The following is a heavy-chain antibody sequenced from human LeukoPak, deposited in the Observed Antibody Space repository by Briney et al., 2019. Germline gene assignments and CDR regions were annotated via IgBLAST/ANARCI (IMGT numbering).Heavy chain of an antibody. V-gene: IGHV3-30-3*02. CDR1: GFTFSSYA. D-gene: IGHD2-15*01. Sequence: PGGSLRLSCAASGFTFSSYAMHWVRQAPGKGLEWVAVISYDGSNKYYADSVKGRFTISRDNSKNTLYLQMNSLRAEDTAVYYCAKLLYCSGGSCYQNYFDYWGQGTLVTVSS. CDR2: ISYDGSNK. J-gene: IGHJ4*02. CDR3: AKLLYCSGGSCYQNYFDY.